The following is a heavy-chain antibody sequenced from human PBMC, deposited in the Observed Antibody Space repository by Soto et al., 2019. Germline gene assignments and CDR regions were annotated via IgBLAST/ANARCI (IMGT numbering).Heavy chain of an antibody. J-gene: IGHJ2*01. CDR1: GFSFSNYA. V-gene: IGHV3-48*01. D-gene: IGHD3-3*01. CDR3: ARAPSRWSDWARYLAL. Sequence: EVQLVESGGGLVQPGGSLRLSCAASGFSFSNYAMDWVRQAAGKGLEWVSYISGSSSNIRYADSVKGRFTISRDNAKSSVYLQMNSLRADDTAVYYCARAPSRWSDWARYLALCGRGTLVTVSS. CDR2: ISGSSSNI.